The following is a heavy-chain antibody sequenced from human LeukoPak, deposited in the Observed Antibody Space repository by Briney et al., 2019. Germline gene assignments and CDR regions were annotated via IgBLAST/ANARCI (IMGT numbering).Heavy chain of an antibody. Sequence: PSETLSLTCAVYGGSFSGYYWSWIRQPPGKGLEWIGEINHSGSTNYNPSLKSRVTISVDTSKNQFSLKLSSVTAADTAVYYCARGVHDYGDYVWFDPWGQGTLVIVSS. CDR3: ARGVHDYGDYVWFDP. CDR2: INHSGST. D-gene: IGHD4-17*01. V-gene: IGHV4-34*01. J-gene: IGHJ5*02. CDR1: GGSFSGYY.